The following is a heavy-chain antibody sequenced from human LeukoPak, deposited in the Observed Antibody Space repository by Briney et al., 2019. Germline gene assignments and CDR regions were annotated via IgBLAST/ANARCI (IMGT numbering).Heavy chain of an antibody. CDR3: ASDVPENAAQIDY. CDR1: GFTFTNAW. J-gene: IGHJ4*02. Sequence: GSLRLSCAASGFTFTNAWMSWVCQAPGKGLELVGRIRSKSDGGTTDYAAPVKGRFTISRDDSTNTLYLQMTSLKTDDTALYYCASDVPENAAQIDYWGQGTLVTVSS. V-gene: IGHV3-15*01. D-gene: IGHD2-15*01. CDR2: IRSKSDGGTT.